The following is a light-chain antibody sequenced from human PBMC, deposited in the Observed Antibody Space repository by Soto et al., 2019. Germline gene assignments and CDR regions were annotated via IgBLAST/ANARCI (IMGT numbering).Light chain of an antibody. CDR1: QSISSW. CDR3: QQYNSYSWT. V-gene: IGKV1-5*01. CDR2: DAS. Sequence: DIQMTQSPSTLSASVGDRVTITCRASQSISSWLAWYQQKPGKAPKLLIYDASRLESGVPSRFSGSGSGTEFPLNISSLQPDDFATYYCQQYNSYSWTFGQGTKGEIK. J-gene: IGKJ1*01.